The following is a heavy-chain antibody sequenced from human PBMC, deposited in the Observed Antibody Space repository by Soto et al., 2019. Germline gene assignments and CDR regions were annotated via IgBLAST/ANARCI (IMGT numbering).Heavy chain of an antibody. J-gene: IGHJ6*02. V-gene: IGHV3-23*01. Sequence: EVQLLESGGVLVQPGGSLRLSCAASILSFDIYAMSWVRQAPGKGLEWVSATPGSGGTAYHAGSVKGRFTISRDNSKKTRYLQMDSLRAEDTAVYYCAKPSGYDHYYGMDVWGQGTTVTVSS. CDR3: AKPSGYDHYYGMDV. D-gene: IGHD5-12*01. CDR1: ILSFDIYA. CDR2: TPGSGGTA.